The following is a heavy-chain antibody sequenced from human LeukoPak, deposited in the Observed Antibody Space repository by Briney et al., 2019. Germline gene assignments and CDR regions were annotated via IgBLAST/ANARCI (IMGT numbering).Heavy chain of an antibody. J-gene: IGHJ4*02. Sequence: ASVKVSCKASGYSFSSYGITWVRQAPGQGLELVGWISIYNGNTNYAQNLQGRVTMTTDTSTSTAYLELRSLRSDDTAVYYCARDLEAYCTGGSCYGLGFWGQGTLVTVSS. CDR2: ISIYNGNT. D-gene: IGHD2-15*01. CDR1: GYSFSSYG. V-gene: IGHV1-18*04. CDR3: ARDLEAYCTGGSCYGLGF.